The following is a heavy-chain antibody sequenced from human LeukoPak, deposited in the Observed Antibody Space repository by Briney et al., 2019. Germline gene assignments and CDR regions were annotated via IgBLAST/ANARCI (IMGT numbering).Heavy chain of an antibody. V-gene: IGHV4-34*01. CDR3: ARGLWSTHTGHGWFDP. Sequence: SETLSLTCAVYGGSFSGYYWSWIRQPPGKGLEWIGEINHSGSTNYNPSLKSRVTISVDTSKNQFSLKLSSVTAADTAVYYCARGLWSTHTGHGWFDPWGQGTLVTVSS. J-gene: IGHJ5*02. CDR1: GGSFSGYY. D-gene: IGHD3-3*01. CDR2: INHSGST.